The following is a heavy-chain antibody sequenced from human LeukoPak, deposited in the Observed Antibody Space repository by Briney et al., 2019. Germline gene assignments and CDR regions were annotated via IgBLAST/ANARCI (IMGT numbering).Heavy chain of an antibody. V-gene: IGHV3-23*01. CDR3: AKTTTGYSSGRYPGWPADY. J-gene: IGHJ4*02. Sequence: PSGGSLRLSCAASGFTFSSYAMYWVRQAPGKGLEWVSGISGSGGSTYYADSVKGRFTISRDNSKNTVYLQMNSLRAEDTAVYYCAKTTTGYSSGRYPGWPADYWGQGTLVTVSS. CDR2: ISGSGGST. D-gene: IGHD6-19*01. CDR1: GFTFSSYA.